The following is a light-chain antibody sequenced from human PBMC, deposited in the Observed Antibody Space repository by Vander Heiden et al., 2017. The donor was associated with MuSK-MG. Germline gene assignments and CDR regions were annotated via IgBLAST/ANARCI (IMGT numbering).Light chain of an antibody. CDR1: RSVLYSSNNKNY. CDR3: QQYYSNPPCT. J-gene: IGKJ1*01. Sequence: DIVMTQSPDSLAVSLGERATINCKSSRSVLYSSNNKNYLAWYQQKPRQPPKLLIYWASTRESGVPDRFSGSGSGTDFTLTISSLQAEDVAVYYCQQYYSNPPCTFGQGTKVEIK. CDR2: WAS. V-gene: IGKV4-1*01.